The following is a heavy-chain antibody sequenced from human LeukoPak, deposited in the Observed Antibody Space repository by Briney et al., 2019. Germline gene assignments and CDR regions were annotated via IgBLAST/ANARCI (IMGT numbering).Heavy chain of an antibody. CDR3: ARISGTLCFDL. CDR2: IYAGGDT. Sequence: GGSLRLSCAASGFSVSYNYMSWVRQAPARGLEWVSVIYAGGDTYYADSVKGRSTISRDNSKNTVYLQMHSLRADDTAVYYCARISGTLCFDLWGLGTLVTVSS. D-gene: IGHD1-7*01. CDR1: GFSVSYNY. V-gene: IGHV3-66*01. J-gene: IGHJ4*02.